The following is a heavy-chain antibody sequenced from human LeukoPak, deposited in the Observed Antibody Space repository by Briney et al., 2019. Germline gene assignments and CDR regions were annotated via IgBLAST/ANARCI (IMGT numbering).Heavy chain of an antibody. Sequence: GGSLRLSCAASGFTFSDYYMTWIRQAPGKGLEWVGRIKSKTDGGTTDYAAPVKGRFTISRDDSKNTLYLQMNSLKTEDTAVYYCTTGDSAVAGTFYWGQGTLVTVSS. CDR1: GFTFSDYY. V-gene: IGHV3-15*01. CDR2: IKSKTDGGTT. J-gene: IGHJ4*02. CDR3: TTGDSAVAGTFY. D-gene: IGHD6-19*01.